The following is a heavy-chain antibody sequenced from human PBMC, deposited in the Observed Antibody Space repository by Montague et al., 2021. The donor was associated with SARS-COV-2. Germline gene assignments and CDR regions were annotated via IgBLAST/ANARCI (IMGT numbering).Heavy chain of an antibody. CDR3: TGEGYQVLWSDYYYYCMDV. V-gene: IGHV4-34*12. Sequence: SETLSLTCAAYGESFSGCSWSWIRQPSAKSLEWIGDIVHRRSTKYNQSFNSRVTILADKSKNQLFLMLSSVTTADTAVFYCTGEGYQVLWSDYYYYCMDVWGQGTTVTVSS. D-gene: IGHD2-2*01. CDR2: IVHRRST. J-gene: IGHJ6*02. CDR1: GESFSGCS.